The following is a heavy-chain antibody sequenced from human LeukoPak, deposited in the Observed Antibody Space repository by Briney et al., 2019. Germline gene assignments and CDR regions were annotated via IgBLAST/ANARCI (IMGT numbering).Heavy chain of an antibody. J-gene: IGHJ3*02. CDR3: AKTWIQLWGWGHAFDI. Sequence: PGRSLRLSCAASGFTFSSYGMHWVRQAPGKGLEWVAVISYDGSNKYYADSVKGRFTISRDNSKNTLYLQMNSLRAEDTAVYYCAKTWIQLWGWGHAFDIWGQGTMVTVSS. V-gene: IGHV3-30*18. D-gene: IGHD5-18*01. CDR2: ISYDGSNK. CDR1: GFTFSSYG.